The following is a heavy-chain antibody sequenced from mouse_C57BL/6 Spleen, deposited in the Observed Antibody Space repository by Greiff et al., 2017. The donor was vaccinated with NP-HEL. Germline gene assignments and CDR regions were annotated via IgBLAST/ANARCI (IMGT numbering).Heavy chain of an antibody. CDR2: INPNNGGT. V-gene: IGHV1-26*01. J-gene: IGHJ1*03. Sequence: VQLQQSGPELVKPGASVKISCKASGYTFTDYYMNWVKQSHGKSLEWIGAINPNNGGTSYNQKFKGKATLTVDKSSSTAYMELRSLTSEDSAVYYCARMWYWYFDVWGTGTTVTVSS. CDR3: ARMWYWYFDV. CDR1: GYTFTDYY.